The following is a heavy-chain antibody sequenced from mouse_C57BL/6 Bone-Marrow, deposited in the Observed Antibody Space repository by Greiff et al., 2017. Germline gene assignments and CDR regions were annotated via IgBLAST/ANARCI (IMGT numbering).Heavy chain of an antibody. Sequence: VQLQQSGAELVRPGTSVKVSCKASGYAFTNYLIEWVKQRPGQGLEWIGVINPGSGGTNYNEKFKGKAKLTADKSSSTAYMQLSSLTSEDSAVYFCARDGYYVEGAMDYWGQGTSVTVSS. CDR2: INPGSGGT. CDR3: ARDGYYVEGAMDY. J-gene: IGHJ4*01. D-gene: IGHD2-3*01. CDR1: GYAFTNYL. V-gene: IGHV1-54*01.